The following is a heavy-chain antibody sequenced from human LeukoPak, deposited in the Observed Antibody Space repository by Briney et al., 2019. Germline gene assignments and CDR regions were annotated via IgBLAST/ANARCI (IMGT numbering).Heavy chain of an antibody. CDR1: GGSISSYY. V-gene: IGHV4-59*01. CDR2: IYYSGST. CDR3: AREIYDYVWGSYRSPRFDP. J-gene: IGHJ5*02. D-gene: IGHD3-16*02. Sequence: SETLSLTCTVSGGSISSYYWSWIRQPPGKGLEWIGYIYYSGSTNYNPSLKSRVTISVDTSKNQFSLKLSSATAADTAVYYCAREIYDYVWGSYRSPRFDPWGQGTLVTVSS.